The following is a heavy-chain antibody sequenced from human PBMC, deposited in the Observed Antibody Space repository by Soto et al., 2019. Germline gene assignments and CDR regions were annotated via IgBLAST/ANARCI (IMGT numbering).Heavy chain of an antibody. CDR1: GFTFSTYS. CDR3: AKDWTAI. Sequence: EVQLLESGGGLVQPGGSLRPSLEAPGFTFSTYSWTWVRQAPGKGLEGVSTISGSGGSTYYADSVRGRFTISRDNSKDTLYLQVNSLRAEDTAVYYCAKDWTAIWGQGTMVTVSS. D-gene: IGHD2-21*02. CDR2: ISGSGGST. J-gene: IGHJ3*02. V-gene: IGHV3-23*01.